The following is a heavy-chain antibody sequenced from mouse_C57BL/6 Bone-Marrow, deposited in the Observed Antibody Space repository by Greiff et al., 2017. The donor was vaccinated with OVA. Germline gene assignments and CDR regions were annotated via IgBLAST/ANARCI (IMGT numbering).Heavy chain of an antibody. Sequence: QVQLQQPGAELVKPGASVKVSCKASGYTFTSYWMHWVKQRPGQGLEWIGRIHPSDSDTNYNQKFKGKATLTVDKSSSTAYMQLSSLTSEDSAVYYCVIYYDYGAWFAYGGQGALVTVSA. CDR3: VIYYDYGAWFAY. CDR1: GYTFTSYW. CDR2: IHPSDSDT. J-gene: IGHJ3*01. V-gene: IGHV1-74*01. D-gene: IGHD2-4*01.